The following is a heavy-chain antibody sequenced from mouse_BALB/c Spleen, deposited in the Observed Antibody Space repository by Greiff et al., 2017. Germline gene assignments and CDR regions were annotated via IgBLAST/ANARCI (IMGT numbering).Heavy chain of an antibody. J-gene: IGHJ4*01. CDR3: ARDSPWGSSGYYAMDY. V-gene: IGHV7-3*02. CDR2: IRNKANGYTT. D-gene: IGHD1-1*01. Sequence: EVMLVESGGGLVQPGGSLRLSCATSGFTFTDYYMSWVRQPPGKALEWLGFIRNKANGYTTEYSASVKGRFTISRDNSQSILYLQMNTLRAEDSATYYCARDSPWGSSGYYAMDYWGQGTSVTVSS. CDR1: GFTFTDYY.